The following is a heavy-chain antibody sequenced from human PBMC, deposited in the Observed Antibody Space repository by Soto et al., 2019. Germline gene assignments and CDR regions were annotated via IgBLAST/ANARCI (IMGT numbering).Heavy chain of an antibody. CDR1: GFTFSSYG. CDR3: AKVLYVDGALVDPFDF. D-gene: IGHD2-8*01. J-gene: IGHJ3*01. V-gene: IGHV3-33*06. Sequence: PGGSLRLSCAASGFTFSSYGMHWVRQAPGKGLEWVAVIWYDGSNKYYADSVKGRFTISRDNSKNTLYLQMNSLRAEDTAVYYWAKVLYVDGALVDPFDFWGQGTTVTVSS. CDR2: IWYDGSNK.